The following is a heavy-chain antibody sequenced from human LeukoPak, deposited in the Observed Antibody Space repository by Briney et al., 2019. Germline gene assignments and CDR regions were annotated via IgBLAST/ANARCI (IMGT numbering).Heavy chain of an antibody. Sequence: PGGSLRLSXAASGFTVSSIHMSWVRQAPGKGLEWVSVIYGGGSTYYADSVKGRFTISRDNSKNTLYLQMNSLRAEDTAVYYCARGSGYYLGNYWGQGTLVTVSS. CDR3: ARGSGYYLGNY. CDR1: GFTVSSIH. CDR2: IYGGGST. V-gene: IGHV3-53*01. D-gene: IGHD3-22*01. J-gene: IGHJ4*02.